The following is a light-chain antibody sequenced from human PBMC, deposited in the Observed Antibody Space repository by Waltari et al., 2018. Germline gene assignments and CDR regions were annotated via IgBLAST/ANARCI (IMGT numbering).Light chain of an antibody. CDR1: SSHVGYYTY. J-gene: IGLJ1*01. CDR3: SSFTRSNSYV. Sequence: QSALTQPASVSGSPGQSITISCTGTSSHVGYYTYVAWYQQHPGKAPKLMIFEVSNRPSGVSTRFSGSKSGSTASLTISGLQSEDEAEYYCSSFTRSNSYVFGTGTEVIVL. V-gene: IGLV2-14*01. CDR2: EVS.